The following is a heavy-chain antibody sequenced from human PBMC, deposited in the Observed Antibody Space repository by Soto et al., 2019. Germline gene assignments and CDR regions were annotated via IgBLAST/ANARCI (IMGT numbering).Heavy chain of an antibody. J-gene: IGHJ2*01. CDR2: IYYSGST. D-gene: IGHD6-19*01. CDR3: AREVIAVAGTGLWYFDL. CDR1: GGSISRGGYY. Sequence: QVQLQESGPGLVKPSQTLSLTCTVSGGSISRGGYYWSWIRQHPGMGLEWIGYIYYSGSTYYNPSRKSRVTISVDTSKNQFSLKLTSVTAADTAVYYCAREVIAVAGTGLWYFDLWGRGTLVTVSS. V-gene: IGHV4-31*03.